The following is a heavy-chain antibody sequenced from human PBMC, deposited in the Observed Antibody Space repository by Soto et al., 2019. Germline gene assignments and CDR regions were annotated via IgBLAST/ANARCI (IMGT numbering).Heavy chain of an antibody. CDR1: GFTFSSYA. D-gene: IGHD2-15*01. CDR3: AVFEIFRSYHYGMDV. J-gene: IGHJ6*02. CDR2: ISGSGGST. Sequence: GGSLRLSCAASGFTFSSYAMSWVRQAPGKGLEWVSAISGSGGSTYYAASVKGRFTISRDNSNNTLHLQMNSLRAEDTVVYYCAVFEIFRSYHYGMDVWGQGTMVTVSS. V-gene: IGHV3-23*01.